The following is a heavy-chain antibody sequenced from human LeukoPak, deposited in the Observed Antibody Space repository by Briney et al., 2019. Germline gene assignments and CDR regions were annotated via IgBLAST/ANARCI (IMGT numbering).Heavy chain of an antibody. D-gene: IGHD2-15*01. J-gene: IGHJ4*02. CDR3: AKYRRFELVAAPFDY. CDR1: GFTFCSYA. V-gene: IGHV3-23*01. CDR2: ISGSSGST. Sequence: PGGSLRLSCAASGFTFCSYAMSWVRQAPGKGLEWVSAISGSSGSTYYADTVKGRFTISRDKSKNTLYLQMNSLRAEYTAVYYCAKYRRFELVAAPFDYWGQGTLVTVSS.